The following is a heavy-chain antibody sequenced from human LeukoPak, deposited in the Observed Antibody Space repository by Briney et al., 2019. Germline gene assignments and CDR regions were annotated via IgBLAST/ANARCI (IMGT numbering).Heavy chain of an antibody. V-gene: IGHV1-2*02. CDR1: GYTFTGYY. CDR3: ARDYDYVWGSYRYPAPFDY. Sequence: ASVKVSCKASGYTFTGYYMHWVRQAPGQGLERMGWINPNSGGTNYAQKFQGRVTMTRDTSISTAYMELSRLRSDDTAVYYCARDYDYVWGSYRYPAPFDYWGQGTLVTVSS. CDR2: INPNSGGT. D-gene: IGHD3-16*02. J-gene: IGHJ4*02.